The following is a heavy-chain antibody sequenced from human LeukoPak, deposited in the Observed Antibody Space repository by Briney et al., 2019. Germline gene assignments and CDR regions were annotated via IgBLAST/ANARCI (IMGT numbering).Heavy chain of an antibody. V-gene: IGHV1-2*02. Sequence: GASVKVSCKASGYTFTGYYIHWVRQAPGQGFEWMGWINPKSGGTNYAQKFEGRVTMTRDTSISTSYMELSSLTSDDTAVYYCAKAYCTTNSCYFIMDYWGQGTLVSVSS. J-gene: IGHJ4*02. D-gene: IGHD2-2*01. CDR1: GYTFTGYY. CDR3: AKAYCTTNSCYFIMDY. CDR2: INPKSGGT.